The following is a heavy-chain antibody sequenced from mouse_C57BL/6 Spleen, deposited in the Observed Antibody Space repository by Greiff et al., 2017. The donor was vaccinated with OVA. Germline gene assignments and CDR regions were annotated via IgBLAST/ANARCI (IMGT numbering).Heavy chain of an antibody. CDR1: GFTFSDYY. V-gene: IGHV5-16*01. J-gene: IGHJ1*03. CDR3: ARDGSRYIDV. D-gene: IGHD1-1*01. Sequence: EVQLVESEGGLVQPGSSLKLSCTASGFTFSDYYMAWVRQVPEKGLEWVANINYDGSSTYYLDPLKSRFIISRDNAKNILYLQRSSLKSEDTASYYCARDGSRYIDVWGTGTTVTVSS. CDR2: INYDGSST.